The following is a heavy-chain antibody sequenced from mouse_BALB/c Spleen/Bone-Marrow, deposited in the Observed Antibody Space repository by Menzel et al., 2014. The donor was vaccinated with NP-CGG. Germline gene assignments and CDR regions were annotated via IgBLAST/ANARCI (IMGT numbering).Heavy chain of an antibody. CDR3: TRGDGYGGFAY. V-gene: IGHV1-61*01. CDR2: IHPSDSET. J-gene: IGHJ3*01. CDR1: GYSFTTYW. Sequence: QVQLQQSGAELVRPGASVKLSCKTSGYSFTTYWMNWVKQRPGQGLEWIGMIHPSDSETKLNQKFKDKATLTVDKSSNTAYMQLNSPTSEDPAVYYCTRGDGYGGFAYWGQGTLVTVSA. D-gene: IGHD2-2*01.